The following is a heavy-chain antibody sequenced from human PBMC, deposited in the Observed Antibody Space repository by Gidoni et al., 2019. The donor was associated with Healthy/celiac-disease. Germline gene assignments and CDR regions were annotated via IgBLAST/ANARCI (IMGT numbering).Heavy chain of an antibody. CDR2: ISSSGSTI. CDR3: ARDEGAFDI. CDR1: GSTFSSYE. J-gene: IGHJ3*02. Sequence: QLVEPGGGLVQPGGSLTLHFAASGSTFSSYELNWVRQAPGKGLEWVSNISSSGSTIYYADSVKGRFTISRDNAKNSLYLQMNSLRAEDTAVYYCARDEGAFDIWGQGTMVTVSS. V-gene: IGHV3-48*03.